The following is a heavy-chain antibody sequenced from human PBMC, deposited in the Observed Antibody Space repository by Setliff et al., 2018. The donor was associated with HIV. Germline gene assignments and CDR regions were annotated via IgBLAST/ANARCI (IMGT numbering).Heavy chain of an antibody. D-gene: IGHD3-10*01. CDR2: INPNSGGT. J-gene: IGHJ4*02. V-gene: IGHV1-2*02. CDR1: GYTFTGYY. Sequence: GPVKVSCKASGYTFTGYYMHWVRQAPGQGLEWMGWINPNSGGTNYAQKFQGRVTMTRDTSISTAYMELSRLRSDDTAVYYCARSYGPIPFDYWGQGTLVTVSS. CDR3: ARSYGPIPFDY.